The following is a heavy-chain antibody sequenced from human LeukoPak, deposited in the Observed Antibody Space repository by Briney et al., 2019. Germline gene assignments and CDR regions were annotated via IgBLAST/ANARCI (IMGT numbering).Heavy chain of an antibody. V-gene: IGHV3-20*04. CDR1: GFTFDDYG. CDR3: AKSTGITMVRGFDY. D-gene: IGHD3-10*01. Sequence: PGGSLRLSCAASGFTFDDYGMSWVRQAPGKGLEWVSGINWSGGSTGYADSVKGRFTISRDNAKNSLYLQMNSLRAEDMALYYCAKSTGITMVRGFDYWGQGTLVTVSS. J-gene: IGHJ4*02. CDR2: INWSGGST.